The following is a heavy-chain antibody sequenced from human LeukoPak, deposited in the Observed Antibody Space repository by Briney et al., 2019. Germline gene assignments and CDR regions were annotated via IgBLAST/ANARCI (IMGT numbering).Heavy chain of an antibody. Sequence: PGGSLRLSCAASGFTFSTYIMNWVRQAPGKGLEWVSYISSSSSTIYYADSVKGRFTISRDNSRNTLYLQMNSLRGDDTAVYYCAREVYSSTWFDLWGQGTLVTVSS. CDR1: GFTFSTYI. J-gene: IGHJ4*02. CDR3: AREVYSSTWFDL. V-gene: IGHV3-48*04. CDR2: ISSSSSTI. D-gene: IGHD6-13*01.